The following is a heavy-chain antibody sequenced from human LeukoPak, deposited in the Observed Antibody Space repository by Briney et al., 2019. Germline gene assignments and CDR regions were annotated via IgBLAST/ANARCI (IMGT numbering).Heavy chain of an antibody. CDR2: ISGSGGIT. Sequence: PGGSLRLSCAASGFTFSSYAMSWVRQAPGKGLEWVSAISGSGGITYYADSVKGRFTISRDNSKNTLYLQMNSLRAEDTAVYYCAKDRAVTSARAFDHRGQGTLVTVSS. J-gene: IGHJ4*02. CDR3: AKDRAVTSARAFDH. V-gene: IGHV3-23*01. D-gene: IGHD2-2*01. CDR1: GFTFSSYA.